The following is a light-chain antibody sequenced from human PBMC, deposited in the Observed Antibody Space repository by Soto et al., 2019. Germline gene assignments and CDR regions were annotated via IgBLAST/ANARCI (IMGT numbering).Light chain of an antibody. CDR1: QSVSSK. V-gene: IGKV3-15*01. Sequence: EIVMTQSPATLSVSPGERATLSCRASQSVSSKLAWYQQKPGQAPRLLIYGASTRATDIPARFSGSGSGTEFTLTISSLQSEDFAVYYCQQYNNWPQTFGQGTKVE. J-gene: IGKJ1*01. CDR3: QQYNNWPQT. CDR2: GAS.